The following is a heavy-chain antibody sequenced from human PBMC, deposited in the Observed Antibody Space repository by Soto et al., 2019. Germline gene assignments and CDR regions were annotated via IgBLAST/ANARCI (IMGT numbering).Heavy chain of an antibody. CDR3: ARVVPGAEAWFGP. CDR1: GYTFSNYG. D-gene: IGHD2-2*01. V-gene: IGHV1-18*01. CDR2: ISLYSDGT. J-gene: IGHJ5*02. Sequence: GASVKVSCKTSGYTFSNYGITWVRQAPGQPLEWLGWISLYSDGTNYAQKFQGRVSMTTDTSTTTAYMELRSLRSDDTAVYYCARVVPGAEAWFGPWGQGTPGTVSS.